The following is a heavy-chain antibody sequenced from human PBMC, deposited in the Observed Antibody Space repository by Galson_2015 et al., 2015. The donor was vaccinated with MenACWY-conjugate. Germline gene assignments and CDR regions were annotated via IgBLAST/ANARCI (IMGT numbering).Heavy chain of an antibody. CDR2: IKPDGSEK. CDR1: GFIFNNYA. Sequence: SLRLSCAASGFIFNNYAMNWVRRAPGKGQEWVANIKPDGSEKYSVDPVKGRFTISRDNTKNSLYLQMNSLRAEDTAVYYCVRARGFDYWGQGTLVTVSS. V-gene: IGHV3-7*03. J-gene: IGHJ4*02. CDR3: VRARGFDY.